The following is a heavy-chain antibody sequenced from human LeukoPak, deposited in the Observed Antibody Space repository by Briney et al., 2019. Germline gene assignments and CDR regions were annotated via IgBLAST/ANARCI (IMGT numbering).Heavy chain of an antibody. D-gene: IGHD2-15*01. J-gene: IGHJ4*02. CDR3: XRTXXFNLVVXAXDY. CDR2: IRQDGSEK. V-gene: IGHV3-7*01. CDR1: GFTFSSYW. Sequence: PGGSLRLSCAASGFTFSSYWMSWVRQAPGKGLEWVANIRQDGSEKYYVDSVKGRFTISRDNAKNSLYLQMNSLRAEDTAVYYCXRTXXFNLVVXAXDYWGQXXXVTV.